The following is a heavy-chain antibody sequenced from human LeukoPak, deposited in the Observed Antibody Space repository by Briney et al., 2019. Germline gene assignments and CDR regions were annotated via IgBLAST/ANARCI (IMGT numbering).Heavy chain of an antibody. CDR2: ISGSGGST. V-gene: IGHV3-23*01. D-gene: IGHD3-22*01. CDR3: AKDIHYYDSSGPPLDY. Sequence: GGSLRLSCAASGFTFSSYAMSWVRQAPGKGLEWVSAISGSGGSTYYADSVKGRFTISRDNSKNTLYLQMNSLRAEDTAVYYCAKDIHYYDSSGPPLDYWGQGTLVTVSS. J-gene: IGHJ4*02. CDR1: GFTFSSYA.